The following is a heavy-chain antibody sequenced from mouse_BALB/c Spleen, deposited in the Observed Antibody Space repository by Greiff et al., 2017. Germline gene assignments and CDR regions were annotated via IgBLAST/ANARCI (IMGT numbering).Heavy chain of an antibody. D-gene: IGHD1-2*01. Sequence: QVQLKQSGAELVRPGTSVKVSCKASGYAFTNYLIEWVKQRPGQGLEWIGVINPGSGGTNYNEKFKGKATLTADKSSSTAYMQLSSLTSDDSAVYFCARQGEIHYYGYGYFDYWGQGTTLTVSS. CDR1: GYAFTNYL. CDR2: INPGSGGT. CDR3: ARQGEIHYYGYGYFDY. V-gene: IGHV1-54*01. J-gene: IGHJ2*01.